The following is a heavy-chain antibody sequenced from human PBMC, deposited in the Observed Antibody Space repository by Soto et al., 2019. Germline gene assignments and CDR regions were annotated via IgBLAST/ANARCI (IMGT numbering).Heavy chain of an antibody. V-gene: IGHV1-2*04. CDR1: GYTFTGYY. CDR2: INPNSGGT. CDR3: ARDFATKGGRFITMVRDYYYYGMDV. Sequence: ASVKVSCKASGYTFTGYYMHWVRQAPGQGLEWMGWINPNSGGTNYAQKFQGWVTMTRDTSISTAYMELSRLRSDDTVVYYCARDFATKGGRFITMVRDYYYYGMDVWGQGTTVTVSS. D-gene: IGHD3-10*01. J-gene: IGHJ6*02.